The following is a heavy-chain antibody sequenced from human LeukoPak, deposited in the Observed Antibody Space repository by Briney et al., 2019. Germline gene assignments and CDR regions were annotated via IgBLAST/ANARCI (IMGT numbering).Heavy chain of an antibody. CDR2: IYYSGST. CDR3: ARREEEAHSSWYGYYWFDP. D-gene: IGHD6-13*01. V-gene: IGHV4-39*01. J-gene: IGHJ5*02. Sequence: SETLSLTCTVSGGSISSSSYYWGWIRQPPGKGLEWIGSIYYSGSTYYNPSLKSRVTISVDTSKNQFSLKLSSVTAADTAVYYCARREEEAHSSWYGYYWFDPWGQGTLVTVSS. CDR1: GGSISSSSYY.